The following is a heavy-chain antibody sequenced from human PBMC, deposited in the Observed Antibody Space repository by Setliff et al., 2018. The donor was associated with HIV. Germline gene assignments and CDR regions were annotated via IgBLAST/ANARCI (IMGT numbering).Heavy chain of an antibody. CDR1: GGSVSSSSSY. Sequence: SETLSLTCTVSGGSVSSSSSYWGWIRQPPGKGLEWIGNVCYSRSSYYNPSLTSRVTISVDTSKNQFSLKLSSVTAADTAVYYCARHGVDDTSANYFRFGVHDHWGQGTLVTVSS. D-gene: IGHD3-22*01. V-gene: IGHV4-39*01. J-gene: IGHJ4*02. CDR2: VCYSRSS. CDR3: ARHGVDDTSANYFRFGVHDH.